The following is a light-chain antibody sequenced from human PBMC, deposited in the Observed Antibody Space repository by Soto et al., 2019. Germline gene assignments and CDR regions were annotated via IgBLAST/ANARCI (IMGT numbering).Light chain of an antibody. CDR1: QDISNY. CDR3: QQYDNPVT. J-gene: IGKJ3*01. Sequence: DLQMTQSPSSLSASVGDRVTITCQASQDISNYLNWYQQKPGKAPKLLIYDASNLETGVPSRFSGSGSGTDFTFTISSLQPEDIATYYCQQYDNPVTFGPGTKVDIK. CDR2: DAS. V-gene: IGKV1-33*01.